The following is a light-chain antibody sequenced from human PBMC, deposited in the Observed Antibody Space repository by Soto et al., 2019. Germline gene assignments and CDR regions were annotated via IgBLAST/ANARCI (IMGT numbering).Light chain of an antibody. CDR1: SSDVGGYNY. CDR3: SSYTSSSIPYV. J-gene: IGLJ1*01. Sequence: QSVLTQPASVSGSPGQSITISCTGTSSDVGGYNYVSWYQQHPGKAPKLMIYDVSNRPSGVSNRFSGSKYGNTASLTISGLQAEDEADYYCSSYTSSSIPYVFGTGTKLTIL. V-gene: IGLV2-14*01. CDR2: DVS.